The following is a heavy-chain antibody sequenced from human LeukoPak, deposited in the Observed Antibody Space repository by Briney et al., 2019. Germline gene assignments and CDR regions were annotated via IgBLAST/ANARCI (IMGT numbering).Heavy chain of an antibody. CDR3: ARDPPHGGPFDY. Sequence: SVKVSCKASGGTFSSYAISWVRQAPGQGLEWVGRIIPIFGTANYAQKFQGRVTITTDDSTSTAYMELSSLRSEDTAVYYCARDPPHGGPFDYWGQGTLVTVSS. CDR1: GGTFSSYA. V-gene: IGHV1-69*05. J-gene: IGHJ4*02. D-gene: IGHD2-15*01. CDR2: IIPIFGTA.